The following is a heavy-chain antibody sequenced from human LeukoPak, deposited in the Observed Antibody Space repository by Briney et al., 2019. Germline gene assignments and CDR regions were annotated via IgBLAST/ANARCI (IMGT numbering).Heavy chain of an antibody. CDR3: ARDYYDSSGYRRSPNEAFDI. J-gene: IGHJ3*02. V-gene: IGHV4-59*01. Sequence: SETLSLTCTVSGGSISSYYWSWIRQPPGKGLEWLGYIYYSGSTNYNPSLKSRVTISVDTSKNQFSLKLSSVTAADTAVYYCARDYYDSSGYRRSPNEAFDIWGQGTMVTVSS. CDR2: IYYSGST. CDR1: GGSISSYY. D-gene: IGHD3-22*01.